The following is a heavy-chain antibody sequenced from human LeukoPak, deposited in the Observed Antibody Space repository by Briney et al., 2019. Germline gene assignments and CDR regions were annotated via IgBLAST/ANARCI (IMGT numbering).Heavy chain of an antibody. Sequence: AGGSLRLSCAASGFTFGNSWMTWVRQAPGKGLEWVGRTRNKANYYTTEYAASVKGRFTISRDDSKNSLYLQMNSLKTEDTAVYYCARSPESGGNVFDIWGQGTMVTVSS. J-gene: IGHJ3*02. CDR2: TRNKANYYTT. D-gene: IGHD3-16*01. V-gene: IGHV3-72*01. CDR1: GFTFGNSW. CDR3: ARSPESGGNVFDI.